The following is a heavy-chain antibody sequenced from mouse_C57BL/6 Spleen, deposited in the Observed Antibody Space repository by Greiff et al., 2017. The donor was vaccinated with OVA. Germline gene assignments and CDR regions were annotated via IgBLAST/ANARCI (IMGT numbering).Heavy chain of an antibody. V-gene: IGHV1-72*01. CDR3: ARSMLDSTVVGDYAMDY. CDR2: IDPNSGGT. CDR1: GYTFTSYW. D-gene: IGHD1-1*01. J-gene: IGHJ4*01. Sequence: VQLQQPGAELVKPGASVKLSCKASGYTFTSYWMHWVKQRPGRGLEWIGRIDPNSGGTKYNEKFKSKATLTVDKPSSTAYMQLSSLTSEDSAVYYCARSMLDSTVVGDYAMDYWGQGTSVTVSS.